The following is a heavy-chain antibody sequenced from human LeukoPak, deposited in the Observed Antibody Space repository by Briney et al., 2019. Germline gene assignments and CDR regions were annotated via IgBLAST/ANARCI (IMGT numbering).Heavy chain of an antibody. CDR2: ISGSSTPT. J-gene: IGHJ4*02. V-gene: IGHV3-11*03. Sequence: PGGSLRLSCAASGFTFSDYYMSWIRQARGKGVEWVSYISGSSTPTNYADSVKGRFTISRDNANTSLYLQMNSLRAEDTAVYYCAAPGLLGYCSSAICAPPGYWGQGTLVTVSS. CDR3: AAPGLLGYCSSAICAPPGY. D-gene: IGHD2-2*01. CDR1: GFTFSDYY.